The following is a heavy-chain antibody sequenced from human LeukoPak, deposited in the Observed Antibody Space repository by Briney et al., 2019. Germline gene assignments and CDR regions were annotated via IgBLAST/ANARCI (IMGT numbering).Heavy chain of an antibody. D-gene: IGHD3/OR15-3a*01. CDR3: ARDEEGLEENFDY. V-gene: IGHV3-21*01. CDR2: ISSSSSYI. J-gene: IGHJ4*02. CDR1: GFTFSSYS. Sequence: GGSLRLSCAASGFTFSSYSMNWVRQAPGKGLEWVSSISSSSSYIYYADSVKGRFTISRDNAKNSLYLQMNSLRAEDTAVYYCARDEEGLEENFDYWGQGTLVTVSS.